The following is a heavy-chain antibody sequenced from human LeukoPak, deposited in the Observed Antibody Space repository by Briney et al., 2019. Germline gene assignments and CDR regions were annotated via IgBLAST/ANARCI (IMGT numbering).Heavy chain of an antibody. Sequence: AGGSLRLSCAASGFTFSSCAMSWVRQAPGKGLEWVSAISGSGGSTYYADSVKGRFTISRDNSKNTLYLQMSSLRAEDTAVYYCAKDIVYYYDSSGRYYFDYWGQGTLVTVSS. V-gene: IGHV3-23*01. CDR3: AKDIVYYYDSSGRYYFDY. D-gene: IGHD3-22*01. J-gene: IGHJ4*02. CDR2: ISGSGGST. CDR1: GFTFSSCA.